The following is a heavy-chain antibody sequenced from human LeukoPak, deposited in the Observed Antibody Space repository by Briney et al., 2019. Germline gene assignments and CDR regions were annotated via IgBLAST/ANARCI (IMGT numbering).Heavy chain of an antibody. CDR1: GGTFSSYA. CDR3: ARGETGTDY. CDR2: IIPMFGKA. D-gene: IGHD1-1*01. Sequence: ASVKVSCKASGGTFSSYAISWVRQAPGKGLEWMGGIIPMFGKANYAQKLEGRVTITAEETTSTAYMELSSLRSEDTAVYYCARGETGTDYWGQGTLVTVSS. V-gene: IGHV1-69*01. J-gene: IGHJ4*02.